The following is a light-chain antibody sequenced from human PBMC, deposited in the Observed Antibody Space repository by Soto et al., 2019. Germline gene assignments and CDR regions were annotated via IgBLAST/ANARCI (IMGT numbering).Light chain of an antibody. CDR2: AAS. J-gene: IGKJ1*01. V-gene: IGKV1-39*01. CDR3: QQSYSTPKT. Sequence: IQMTQSPSSLSASVGDRVTITWRASQSISSYLNWYQQKQGKAPKILIYAASSLQSGVPSRFSGSGYGTDFNLTISSLQTEDFATYYCQQSYSTPKTFGQGTKVDIK. CDR1: QSISSY.